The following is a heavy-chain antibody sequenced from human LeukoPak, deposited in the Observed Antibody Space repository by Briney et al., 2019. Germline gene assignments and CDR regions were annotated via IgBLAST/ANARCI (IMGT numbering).Heavy chain of an antibody. CDR3: ASVPPVPAAIWEFDY. V-gene: IGHV1-18*01. CDR1: GYTFTSYG. D-gene: IGHD2-2*01. Sequence: ASVKVSCKASGYTFTSYGISWVRQAPGQGLEWMGWISAYNGNTNYAQKLQGRVTMTTDTSTSTAYMELRSLRSDDAAVYYCASVPPVPAAIWEFDYWGQGTLATVSS. CDR2: ISAYNGNT. J-gene: IGHJ4*02.